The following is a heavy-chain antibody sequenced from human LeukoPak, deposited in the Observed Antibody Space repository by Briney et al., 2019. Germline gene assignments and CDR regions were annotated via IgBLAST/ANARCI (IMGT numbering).Heavy chain of an antibody. CDR1: GYTFTSYG. CDR2: ISAYNGNT. V-gene: IGHV1-18*01. Sequence: GASVKVSCKASGYTFTSYGISWVRQAPGQGLEWMGWISAYNGNTNYAQKLQGRVTMTTDTSTSTAYMELRSLRSDDTAVYYCVWTRGPNWNDNENDAFDIWGQGTMVTVSS. D-gene: IGHD1-20*01. J-gene: IGHJ3*02. CDR3: VWTRGPNWNDNENDAFDI.